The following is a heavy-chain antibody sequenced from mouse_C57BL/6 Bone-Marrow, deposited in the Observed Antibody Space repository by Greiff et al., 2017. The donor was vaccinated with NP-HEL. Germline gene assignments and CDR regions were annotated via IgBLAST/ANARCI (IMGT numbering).Heavy chain of an antibody. Sequence: EVQGVESGGGLVQPGGSLKLSCAASGFTFSDYYMYWVRQTPEKRLEWVAYISNGGGSTYYPDTVKGRFTISRDNAKNTLYLQMSRLKSEDTAMYYCARHGDLLWWYFDVWGTGTTVTVSS. CDR1: GFTFSDYY. D-gene: IGHD2-1*01. CDR2: ISNGGGST. CDR3: ARHGDLLWWYFDV. J-gene: IGHJ1*03. V-gene: IGHV5-12*01.